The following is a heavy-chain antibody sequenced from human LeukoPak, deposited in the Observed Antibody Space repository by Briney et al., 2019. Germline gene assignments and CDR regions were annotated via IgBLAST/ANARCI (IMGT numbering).Heavy chain of an antibody. CDR3: ARAHNWKYGTFDY. CDR1: GFTFSSYE. Sequence: GGSLRLSCAASGFTFSSYEMNWIRQAPGKGLEWVSYISSSGSTIYYADSVKGRFTISRDNAKNSLYLQMNSLRVEDTAVYYCARAHNWKYGTFDYWGQGTLVTVSS. J-gene: IGHJ4*02. V-gene: IGHV3-48*03. D-gene: IGHD1-7*01. CDR2: ISSSGSTI.